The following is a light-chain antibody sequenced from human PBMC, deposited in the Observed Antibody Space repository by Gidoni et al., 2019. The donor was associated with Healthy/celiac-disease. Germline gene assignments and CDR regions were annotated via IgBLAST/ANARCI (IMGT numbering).Light chain of an antibody. V-gene: IGKV2-28*01. Sequence: DIVMTQSPLSLPVTPGEPASIYCRASQRLLHSNGYNYLDWYLQKQGQSPQLLIYLGSNRASGVPDMFIGSGSGTDFTLKISRVEAEDVGVYYCMQALQTPPYTFGQGTKLEIK. CDR3: MQALQTPPYT. J-gene: IGKJ2*01. CDR2: LGS. CDR1: QRLLHSNGYNY.